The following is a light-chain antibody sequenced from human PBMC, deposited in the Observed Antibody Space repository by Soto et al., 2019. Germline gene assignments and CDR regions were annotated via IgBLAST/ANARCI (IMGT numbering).Light chain of an antibody. V-gene: IGLV1-44*01. CDR3: AAWDDSLNALV. CDR2: SNN. J-gene: IGLJ2*01. CDR1: SSNIGSNT. Sequence: QSVLTQPPSASGTPGQRVTISCSGSSSNIGSNTVNWYQQLPGTAPKLLIYSNNQRPSWVPDRFSGSKSGTSASLAISGLQSEDEADYYCAAWDDSLNALVFGGGTKLTVL.